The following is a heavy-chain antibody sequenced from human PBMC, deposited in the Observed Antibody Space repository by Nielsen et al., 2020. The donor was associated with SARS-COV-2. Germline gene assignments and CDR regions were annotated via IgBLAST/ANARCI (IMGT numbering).Heavy chain of an antibody. J-gene: IGHJ6*02. Sequence: SGPTLVKPTQTLTLTCTFSGFSLSTSGMCVSWIRQPPGKALEWLARIDWDDDKHYSTSLKTRLTISKDTFKNQVVLTMTNMDPVDTATYYCARISHYGSSWPYYYYGMDVWGQGTTVTVSS. CDR2: IDWDDDK. CDR1: GFSLSTSGMC. D-gene: IGHD6-13*01. CDR3: ARISHYGSSWPYYYYGMDV. V-gene: IGHV2-70*11.